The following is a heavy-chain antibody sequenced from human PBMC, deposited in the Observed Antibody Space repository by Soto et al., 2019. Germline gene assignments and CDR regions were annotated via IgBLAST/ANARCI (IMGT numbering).Heavy chain of an antibody. CDR1: GDSISNKNYH. D-gene: IGHD2-8*01. CDR2: VYSNGHT. CDR3: ASLTNGRPRDS. J-gene: IGHJ4*02. V-gene: IGHV4-39*01. Sequence: SETLSLTCTVSGDSISNKNYHWGWTRQPPGKGLEWIGTVYSNGHTYYNPSLKSRLAMAVDTSKNQFSLSLISVTAADTAVDFCASLTNGRPRDSCGQRTLVTVSS.